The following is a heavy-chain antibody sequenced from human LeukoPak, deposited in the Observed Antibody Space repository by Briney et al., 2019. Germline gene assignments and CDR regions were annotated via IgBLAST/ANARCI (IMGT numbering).Heavy chain of an antibody. V-gene: IGHV4-4*07. CDR3: ARTDIYYPYDTFDI. Sequence: SETLSLTCTVSGGSISSYYWSWIRQPAGKGLEWIGRIYTSGSTNYNPSLKSRVTMSVDTSKNQFSLRLSSVTAADTAVYYCARTDIYYPYDTFDIWGQGTMVTVSS. CDR2: IYTSGST. CDR1: GGSISSYY. D-gene: IGHD1-26*01. J-gene: IGHJ3*02.